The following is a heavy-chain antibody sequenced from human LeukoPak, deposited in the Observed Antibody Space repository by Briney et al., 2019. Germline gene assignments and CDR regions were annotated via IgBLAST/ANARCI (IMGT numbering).Heavy chain of an antibody. V-gene: IGHV4-59*01. D-gene: IGHD6-13*01. Sequence: SETLSLTCTVSGDSISSYYWSWIRQPPGKGLEWIGYIYYSGSTNYNPSLKSRVTISVDTSKNQFSLKLSSVTAADTAVYYCARGDSSSWYKVDYFDYWGQGTLVTVSS. CDR3: ARGDSSSWYKVDYFDY. CDR1: GDSISSYY. CDR2: IYYSGST. J-gene: IGHJ4*02.